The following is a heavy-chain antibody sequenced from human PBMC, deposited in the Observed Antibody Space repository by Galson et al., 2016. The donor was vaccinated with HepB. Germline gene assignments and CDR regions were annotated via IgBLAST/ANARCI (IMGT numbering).Heavy chain of an antibody. CDR2: IDNSGGAI. CDR1: GFIFTTYA. CDR3: STGLTTFEH. D-gene: IGHD4-11*01. J-gene: IGHJ4*02. Sequence: SLRLSCAPSGFIFTTYAMNWVRQAPGKGLEWISYIDNSGGAIYYTDSVRGRFTISRDNAKNSLYLQMNSRRDEDTAVYHCSTGLTTFEHWGQGTLVTVSS. V-gene: IGHV3-48*02.